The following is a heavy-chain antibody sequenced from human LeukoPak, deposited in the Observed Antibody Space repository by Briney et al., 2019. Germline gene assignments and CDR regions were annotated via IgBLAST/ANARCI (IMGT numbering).Heavy chain of an antibody. CDR3: MRSPLYSLYYMDV. CDR1: GGFISGGNYY. CDR2: VHNSGKS. Sequence: SETLSLTCTVSGGFISGGNYYWGWVRQSPGKGLEWLGGVHNSGKSDYNPSLKSRVTISVDTSKTQFSLSLISVTAADTAAYFCMRSPLYSLYYMDVWGKGTTVTVS. J-gene: IGHJ6*03. V-gene: IGHV4-39*01. D-gene: IGHD2-15*01.